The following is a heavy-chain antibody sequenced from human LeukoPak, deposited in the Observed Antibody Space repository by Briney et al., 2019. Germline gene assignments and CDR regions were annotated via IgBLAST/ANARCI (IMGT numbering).Heavy chain of an antibody. V-gene: IGHV1-46*01. Sequence: ASVKVSCKASGYTFTSYYMHWVRQAPGQGLEWMGIINPSGGSTSYAQKFQGRVTMTRDTSTSTVYMELSSLRSEDTAVYYCARNSGYDFWSGYSVNFDYWGQGTLVTVSS. CDR2: INPSGGST. CDR3: ARNSGYDFWSGYSVNFDY. J-gene: IGHJ4*02. CDR1: GYTFTSYY. D-gene: IGHD3-3*01.